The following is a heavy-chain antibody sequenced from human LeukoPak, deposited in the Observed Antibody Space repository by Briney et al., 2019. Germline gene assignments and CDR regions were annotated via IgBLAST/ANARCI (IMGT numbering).Heavy chain of an antibody. Sequence: GGSLRLSCAASGFTFSSYGMHWVRQAPGKGLEWVAVIWYDGSNKYYADSVKGRFTISRDNSKNTLYLQMNSLRAEDTAVYYCAKELSSGWYYFGYWGQGTLVTVSS. CDR1: GFTFSSYG. J-gene: IGHJ4*02. CDR2: IWYDGSNK. CDR3: AKELSSGWYYFGY. D-gene: IGHD6-19*01. V-gene: IGHV3-33*06.